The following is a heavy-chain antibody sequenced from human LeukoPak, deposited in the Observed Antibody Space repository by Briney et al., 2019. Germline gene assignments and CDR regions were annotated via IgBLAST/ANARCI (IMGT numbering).Heavy chain of an antibody. CDR1: GFTFSSYV. CDR3: LKGWELRFDAFDI. D-gene: IGHD1-26*01. V-gene: IGHV3-64D*08. CDR2: ISTTGGTT. J-gene: IGHJ3*02. Sequence: GGSLGLSCSASGFTFSSYVMHWVRQAPGKGLEYLSAISTTGGTTYYADSVKGRFTISRDNSKNTLYLQMNVLRAEDTAVYYCLKGWELRFDAFDIWGQGTMVTVSS.